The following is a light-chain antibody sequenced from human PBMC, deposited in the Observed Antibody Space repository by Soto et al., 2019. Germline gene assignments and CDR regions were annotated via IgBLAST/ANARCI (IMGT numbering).Light chain of an antibody. CDR1: QSISST. J-gene: IGKJ5*01. CDR2: DAS. V-gene: IGKV3-15*01. CDR3: QQYNNWPPIT. Sequence: EVVMTQSPATLPVYPGERATLSCRASQSISSTLAWYQQKPGQSPRLLIYDASTRATGIPARFSGSGSGTEFTLTISSLQSEDFAVYYCQQYNNWPPITFGQGTLPEIK.